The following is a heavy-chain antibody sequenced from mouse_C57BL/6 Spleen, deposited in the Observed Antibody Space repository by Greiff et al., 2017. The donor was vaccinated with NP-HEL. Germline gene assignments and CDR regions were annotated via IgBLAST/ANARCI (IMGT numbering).Heavy chain of an antibody. CDR1: GYAFSSYW. CDR3: ARGGAYDGYYAWFAY. D-gene: IGHD2-3*01. CDR2: IYPGDGDT. V-gene: IGHV1-80*01. J-gene: IGHJ3*01. Sequence: QVQLQQSGAELVKPGASVKISCKASGYAFSSYWMNWVKQRPGKGLEWIGQIYPGDGDTNYNGKFKGKATLTADKSSSTAYMQLSSLTSEDSAVYFCARGGAYDGYYAWFAYWGQGTLVTVSA.